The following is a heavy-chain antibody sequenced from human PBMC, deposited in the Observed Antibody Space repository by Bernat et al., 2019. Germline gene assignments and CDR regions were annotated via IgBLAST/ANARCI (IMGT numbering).Heavy chain of an antibody. J-gene: IGHJ5*02. D-gene: IGHD2/OR15-2a*01. CDR3: ARDRTQSDFWTTSYWSVAS. CDR2: ITPGNGGT. Sequence: QVHLVQSEPEVKKPGASVKVSCQASGYTFTAYAIHWVRQAPGQSLEWMGWITPGNGGTKYSQNFQGRVTFSTDTSARTAYMEVTSLRSEDTAVYFCARDRTQSDFWTTSYWSVASWGQGTLVTVSS. CDR1: GYTFTAYA. V-gene: IGHV1-3*01.